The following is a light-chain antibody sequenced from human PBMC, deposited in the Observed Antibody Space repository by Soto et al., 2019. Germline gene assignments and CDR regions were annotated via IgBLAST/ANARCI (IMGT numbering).Light chain of an antibody. Sequence: DIQMTQSPSSLSASVGDRVTITCRASQSIDNYLNRYQQKPGKAPNLLIYAASTLLSGVPSRFSGRGSGTHFTHTISSLQPEDFATYYCQQSYSSPETFGQGTKVEIK. J-gene: IGKJ1*01. CDR1: QSIDNY. CDR2: AAS. CDR3: QQSYSSPET. V-gene: IGKV1-39*01.